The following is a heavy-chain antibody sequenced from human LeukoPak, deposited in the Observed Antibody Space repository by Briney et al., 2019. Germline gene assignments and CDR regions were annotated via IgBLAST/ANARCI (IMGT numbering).Heavy chain of an antibody. Sequence: SETLSLTCTVSGYSISSGYYWGWIRQPPGKGLEWIGSIYHGGSTYYNPCLESRVTISLDTSKNHFSLKLTSVTAADTAVYYCARYSSSSWGYSHSWGQGILVTVSS. J-gene: IGHJ4*02. CDR2: IYHGGST. CDR1: GYSISSGYY. V-gene: IGHV4-38-2*02. CDR3: ARYSSSSWGYSHS. D-gene: IGHD6-6*01.